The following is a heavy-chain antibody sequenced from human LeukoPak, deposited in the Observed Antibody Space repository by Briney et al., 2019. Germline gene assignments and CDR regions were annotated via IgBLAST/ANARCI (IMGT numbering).Heavy chain of an antibody. V-gene: IGHV4-39*07. Sequence: SETLSLTCTVSGGSISTSSDYWGWIRQPPGKELEWNGSINYSGNTYYNPSVKGRVTISVDTSKNQFSLKVTSVTATDTAVYYCAKGPSYYGSGRDNDYWGQGTLVTVSS. D-gene: IGHD3-10*01. J-gene: IGHJ4*02. CDR3: AKGPSYYGSGRDNDY. CDR1: GGSISTSSDY. CDR2: INYSGNT.